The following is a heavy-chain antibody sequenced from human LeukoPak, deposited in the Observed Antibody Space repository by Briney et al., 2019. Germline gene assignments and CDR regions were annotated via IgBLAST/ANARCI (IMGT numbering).Heavy chain of an antibody. CDR2: INPTSGGT. CDR3: ARDLPYYDILTGYSPVYYFDY. Sequence: SVKVSCKASGYTFTGYYMHWVRQAPGQGLEWMGWINPTSGGTNYEQKFQGRVTMTRDTSISTAYMELSRLRSDDTAVYYCARDLPYYDILTGYSPVYYFDYWGQGTLVTVSS. D-gene: IGHD3-9*01. CDR1: GYTFTGYY. J-gene: IGHJ4*02. V-gene: IGHV1-2*02.